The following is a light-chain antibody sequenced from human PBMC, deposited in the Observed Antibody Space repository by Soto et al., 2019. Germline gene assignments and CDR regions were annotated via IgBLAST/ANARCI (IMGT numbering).Light chain of an antibody. J-gene: IGKJ1*01. Sequence: DIQMTQSPSSLSASAGDRVTITCRASQSISSYLNWYQQQPGKAPKLLISTASLLESGVPSRFRGSGFGTNFTLTISSLRPEDCATYYCHQSYSTPQTFGQGTKVDIK. CDR3: HQSYSTPQT. CDR1: QSISSY. CDR2: TAS. V-gene: IGKV1-39*01.